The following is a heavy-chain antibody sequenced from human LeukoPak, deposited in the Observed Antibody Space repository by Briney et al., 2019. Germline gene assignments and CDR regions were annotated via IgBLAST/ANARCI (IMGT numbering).Heavy chain of an antibody. D-gene: IGHD5-24*01. Sequence: PGGSLRLSCAASGFTFSSYAMSWVRQAPGKGLEWVSSISSNGGSTYYADSVKGRFTISRDNSKNTLYLQMNSLRAEDTAVYYCAKASKMATILPPFDYWGQGTLVTVSS. CDR3: AKASKMATILPPFDY. V-gene: IGHV3-23*01. J-gene: IGHJ4*02. CDR1: GFTFSSYA. CDR2: ISSNGGST.